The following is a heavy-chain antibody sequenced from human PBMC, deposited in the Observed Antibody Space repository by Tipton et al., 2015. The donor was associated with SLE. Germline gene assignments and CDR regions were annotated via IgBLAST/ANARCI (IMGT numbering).Heavy chain of an antibody. CDR3: ARYFYDSSGVCLFDF. J-gene: IGHJ3*01. V-gene: IGHV4-59*12. CDR2: IYYSGTT. D-gene: IGHD3-22*01. CDR1: GGSISSYY. Sequence: LRLSCTVSGGSISSYYWSWIRQPPGKGLEWIGYIYYSGTTYYNPSLKGRLSLSLDTSQNQLSLKLSSVTSADTAVYYCARYFYDSSGVCLFDFWGQGTMVTVSS.